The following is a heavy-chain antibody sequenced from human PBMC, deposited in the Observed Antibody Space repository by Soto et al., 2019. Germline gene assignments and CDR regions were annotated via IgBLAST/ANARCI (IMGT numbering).Heavy chain of an antibody. CDR1: GGSFSGYY. Sequence: PSETLSLTCAVYGGSFSGYYWSWIRQPPGKGLEWIGEINHSGSTNYNPSLKSRVTISVDTSKNQFSLKLNSVTAADTAVYYCAGGGYRAKQGIYGSGSYYSHRPSYYYYYYMDVWGKGTTVTVSS. J-gene: IGHJ6*03. V-gene: IGHV4-34*01. CDR3: AGGGYRAKQGIYGSGSYYSHRPSYYYYYYMDV. CDR2: INHSGST. D-gene: IGHD3-10*01.